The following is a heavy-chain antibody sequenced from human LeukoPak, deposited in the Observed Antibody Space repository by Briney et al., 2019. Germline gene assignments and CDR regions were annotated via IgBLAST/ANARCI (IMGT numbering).Heavy chain of an antibody. CDR2: INHSGST. Sequence: SETLSLTCAVYGGSFSGYYWSWIRQPPGKGLEWIGEINHSGSTNYNPSLKSRVTISVDTSKNQFSLKLSSVTAADTAVYYCARAGVVRGVIANYYYYYMDVWGKGTTVTVSS. V-gene: IGHV4-34*01. J-gene: IGHJ6*03. CDR1: GGSFSGYY. D-gene: IGHD3-10*01. CDR3: ARAGVVRGVIANYYYYYMDV.